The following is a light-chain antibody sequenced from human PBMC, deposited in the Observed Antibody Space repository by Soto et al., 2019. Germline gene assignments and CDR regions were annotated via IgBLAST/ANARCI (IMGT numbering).Light chain of an antibody. Sequence: EIVMTQSPATLSVSPGERATLSCRASQSITSELAWYQQKPGQPPSLLIYGASTRATGVPARFSGSGSGSEFTLTISGLQSEDFAVYYCQQGHNWPLTFGQGTRLEI. V-gene: IGKV3-15*01. CDR2: GAS. J-gene: IGKJ2*01. CDR3: QQGHNWPLT. CDR1: QSITSE.